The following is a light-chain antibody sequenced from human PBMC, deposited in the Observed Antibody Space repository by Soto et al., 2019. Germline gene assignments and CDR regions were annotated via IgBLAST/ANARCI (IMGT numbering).Light chain of an antibody. Sequence: ETFLTQSPGTLSLSPWERATLSWRASQSVTSSSLAWYQQKPGQAPRLLIYAASSRATGISDRFSGSGSGTDFTLTISRLEPEDFAVYHCHQYGGSPPTFGQGTKVDIK. CDR3: HQYGGSPPT. V-gene: IGKV3-20*01. CDR2: AAS. CDR1: QSVTSSS. J-gene: IGKJ1*01.